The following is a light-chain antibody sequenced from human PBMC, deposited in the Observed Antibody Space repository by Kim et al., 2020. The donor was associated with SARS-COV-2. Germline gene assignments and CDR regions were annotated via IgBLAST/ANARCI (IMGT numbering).Light chain of an antibody. J-gene: IGLJ2*01. V-gene: IGLV4-69*01. CDR1: AGHHSYP. Sequence: ASVRLTCPLGAGHHSYPIAWHQRRPGRGPHFLLKVNRDGSHYKGDGIPDRFSGSSSESERSLTISTLQSDDEADYYCQTWGTPVVFGGGTQLTVL. CDR2: VNRDGSH. CDR3: QTWGTPVV.